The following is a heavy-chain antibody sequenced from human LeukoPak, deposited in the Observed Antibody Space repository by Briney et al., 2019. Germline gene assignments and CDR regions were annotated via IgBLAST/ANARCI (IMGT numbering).Heavy chain of an antibody. CDR1: GGSISCGSYY. CDR2: IYTSGST. V-gene: IGHV4-61*02. CDR3: ARIGIAAAGTISYYYYMDV. J-gene: IGHJ6*03. Sequence: NSSETLSLTCTVSGGSISCGSYYWSWIRQPAGKGLEWIGRIYTSGSTNYNPSLKSRVTISVDTSKNQFSLKLSSVTAADTAVYYCARIGIAAAGTISYYYYMDVWGKGTTVTVSS. D-gene: IGHD6-13*01.